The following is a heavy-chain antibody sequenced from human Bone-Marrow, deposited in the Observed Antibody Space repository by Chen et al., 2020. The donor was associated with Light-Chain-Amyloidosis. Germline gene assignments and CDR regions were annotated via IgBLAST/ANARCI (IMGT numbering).Heavy chain of an antibody. D-gene: IGHD3-9*01. J-gene: IGHJ3*02. Sequence: EVQLVESGGGLLQRGGSLRLSCAASGFAFSSYAMSWVRQAPGKGLEWVSTSSGSGCSRYGGDSVKGRRTISRDNSKNALFVQRNSLRAEDTAVDYCAKDISYDDILPGYPADAFDIWGQGRMVTVS. CDR3: AKDISYDDILPGYPADAFDI. V-gene: IGHV3-23*04. CDR1: GFAFSSYA. CDR2: SSGSGCSR.